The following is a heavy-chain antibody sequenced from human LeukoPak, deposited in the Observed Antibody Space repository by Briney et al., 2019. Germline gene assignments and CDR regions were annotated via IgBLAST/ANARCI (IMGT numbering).Heavy chain of an antibody. V-gene: IGHV3-48*01. CDR3: ASSIDDSGDYALGY. D-gene: IGHD4-17*01. CDR2: ISSSSSSI. J-gene: IGHJ4*02. Sequence: GGSLRLSCAASGFSFSGYAMNWVRRAPGKGLEWVSYISSSSSSIYYTDSAKGRFTISRDNAKNALYLQMNSLRAEDSAVYYCASSIDDSGDYALGYWGQGTLVTVSS. CDR1: GFSFSGYA.